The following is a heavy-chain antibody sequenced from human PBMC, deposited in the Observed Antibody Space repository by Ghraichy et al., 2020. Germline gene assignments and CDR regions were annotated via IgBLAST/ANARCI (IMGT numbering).Heavy chain of an antibody. CDR3: AKDDYCSGATCATYYYYGLDL. D-gene: IGHD2-15*01. CDR1: GFIFSNYA. Sequence: GGSLRLSCAASGFIFSNYAMTWVRQAPGKGLEWVSSITGTGANTSYEDSVKGRFTISRDNSKNTLYLQMNSLRAEDTAIYYCAKDDYCSGATCATYYYYGLDLWGQGTTVTVSS. CDR2: ITGTGANT. V-gene: IGHV3-23*01. J-gene: IGHJ6*02.